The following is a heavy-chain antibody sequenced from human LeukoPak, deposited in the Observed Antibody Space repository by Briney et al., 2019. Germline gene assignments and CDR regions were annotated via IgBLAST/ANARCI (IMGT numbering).Heavy chain of an antibody. J-gene: IGHJ1*01. CDR2: ISGSGGST. D-gene: IGHD3-22*01. CDR3: AKDVNYYDSSGYSIFQH. CDR1: GFTFSSYA. V-gene: IGHV3-23*01. Sequence: GGSLRLSCAASGFTFSSYAMSWVRKAPGKGLEWASAISGSGGSTYYADSVKGRFTISRDNSKNTLYLQMNSLRAEDTAVYYCAKDVNYYDSSGYSIFQHWGQGTLVTVSS.